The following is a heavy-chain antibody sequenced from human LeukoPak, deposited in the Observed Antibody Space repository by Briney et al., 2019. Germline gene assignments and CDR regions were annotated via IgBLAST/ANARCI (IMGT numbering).Heavy chain of an antibody. CDR1: GFTVSSNS. V-gene: IGHV3-53*01. Sequence: GGSLRLSCTVSGFTVSSNSMSWVRQAPGKGLEWVSFIYSDNTHYSDSVKGRFTISRDNSKNTLYLQMNSLRAEDTAVYYCARGGGDYYDSSGYYHMGYYFDFWGQGTLVTVSS. J-gene: IGHJ4*02. CDR3: ARGGGDYYDSSGYYHMGYYFDF. CDR2: IYSDNT. D-gene: IGHD3-22*01.